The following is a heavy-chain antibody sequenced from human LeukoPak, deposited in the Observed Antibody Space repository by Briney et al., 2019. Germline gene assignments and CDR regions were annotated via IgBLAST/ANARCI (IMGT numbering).Heavy chain of an antibody. J-gene: IGHJ4*02. CDR2: INHSGST. Sequence: PSETLSLTCAVYGGSFSGYYWSWIRQSPGKGLEWIGEINHSGSTNYNPSLKSRDTISVDTSKNQFSLKLSSVTAADTAVYYCARGGIVVVPAARPFDYWGQGTLVTVSS. CDR3: ARGGIVVVPAARPFDY. CDR1: GGSFSGYY. D-gene: IGHD2-2*02. V-gene: IGHV4-34*01.